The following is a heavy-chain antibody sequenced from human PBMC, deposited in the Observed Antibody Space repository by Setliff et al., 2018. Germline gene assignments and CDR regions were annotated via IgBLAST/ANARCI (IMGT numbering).Heavy chain of an antibody. V-gene: IGHV1-18*01. Sequence: EASVKVSCKASGHIFNSYGISWVRQAPGKGLEWVGWISSYNDVTTYAQRFQGRVTLTKDTSTSAAYMELRSLRSDDSAVYYCARLVRYCTSTSCQGASGVEYWGQGTLVTVSS. CDR1: GHIFNSYG. J-gene: IGHJ4*02. CDR2: ISSYNDVT. CDR3: ARLVRYCTSTSCQGASGVEY. D-gene: IGHD2-8*01.